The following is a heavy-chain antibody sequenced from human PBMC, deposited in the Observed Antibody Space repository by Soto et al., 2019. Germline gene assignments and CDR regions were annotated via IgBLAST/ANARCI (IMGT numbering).Heavy chain of an antibody. CDR3: AKDRRGHGYGTYFDS. V-gene: IGHV3-30*18. CDR1: GLTFSSYG. Sequence: QMQLVESGGGVVQPGRSLRLSCAASGLTFSSYGMHWVRQAPGKGLEWVAFLSDDGNIEYYADSVRGRFAISRDNSKNTVFLQVKSLRAEDTAVYYCAKDRRGHGYGTYFDSWGQGTLVTVSS. D-gene: IGHD5-18*01. CDR2: LSDDGNIE. J-gene: IGHJ4*02.